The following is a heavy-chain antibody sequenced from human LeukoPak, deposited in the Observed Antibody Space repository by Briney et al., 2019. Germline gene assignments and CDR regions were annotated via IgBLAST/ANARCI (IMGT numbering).Heavy chain of an antibody. CDR3: ARDPSDSSGYYGYYYGMDV. D-gene: IGHD3-22*01. J-gene: IGHJ6*02. Sequence: SVKVSCKASGGTFSSYAISWVGQAPGQGLEWMGGIIPIFGTANYAQKFQGRVTITADESTSTAYMELSSLRSEDTAVYYCARDPSDSSGYYGYYYGMDVWGQGTTVTVSS. CDR1: GGTFSSYA. CDR2: IIPIFGTA. V-gene: IGHV1-69*13.